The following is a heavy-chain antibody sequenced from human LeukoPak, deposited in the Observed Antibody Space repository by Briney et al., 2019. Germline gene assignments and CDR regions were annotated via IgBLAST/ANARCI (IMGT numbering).Heavy chain of an antibody. V-gene: IGHV1-69*05. CDR3: ARTKSTVTYYFDY. CDR2: ISPIFGTA. Sequence: ASVKVSCKASGGTFSSYAISWVRQAPGQGLEWMGGISPIFGTANYAQKFQGRVTITTDESTSTAYMELSSLRSDDTAVDYCARTKSTVTYYFDYWGQGTLVTVSS. D-gene: IGHD4-17*01. CDR1: GGTFSSYA. J-gene: IGHJ4*02.